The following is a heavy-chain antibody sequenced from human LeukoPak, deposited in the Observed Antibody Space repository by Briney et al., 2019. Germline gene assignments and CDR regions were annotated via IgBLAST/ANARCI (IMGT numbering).Heavy chain of an antibody. CDR2: ITGDGRTT. J-gene: IGHJ6*04. D-gene: IGHD1-26*01. V-gene: IGHV3-74*01. Sequence: GGSLRLSCAASGFSLSSYWMHCVRQAPGKGLVWVSRITGDGRTTSYADSVNGRFTISRDDAKNTLYLQMNSLRVEDTAVYYCASYFYSGRGVDVWGTGTTVTVSS. CDR3: ASYFYSGRGVDV. CDR1: GFSLSSYW.